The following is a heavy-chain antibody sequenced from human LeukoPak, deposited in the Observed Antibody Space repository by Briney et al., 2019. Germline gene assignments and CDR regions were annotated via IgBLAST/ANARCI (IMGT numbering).Heavy chain of an antibody. CDR3: ARQEYCSGGSCYTWFDP. J-gene: IGHJ5*02. D-gene: IGHD2-15*01. CDR2: IYPADSDI. V-gene: IGHV5-51*01. Sequence: GESLKISRKGSGYSFTTYWIGWVRQMPGKGLEWMGIIYPADSDIRYSPSFQGQVTISADKSISTAYLQWSSLKASDTAMYYCARQEYCSGGSCYTWFDPWGQGTLVTVSA. CDR1: GYSFTTYW.